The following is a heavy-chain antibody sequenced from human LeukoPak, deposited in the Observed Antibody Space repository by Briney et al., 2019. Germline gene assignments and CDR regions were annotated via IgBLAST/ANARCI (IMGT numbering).Heavy chain of an antibody. V-gene: IGHV4-34*01. CDR2: INHSGST. J-gene: IGHJ5*02. CDR3: ARVVPAAGGWLDP. Sequence: SETLSLTCAVYGGSFSGYYWSWIRQPPGKGLEWIGEINHSGSTYYNPSLKSRVTISVDRSKNQFSLKLSSVTAADTAVYYCARVVPAAGGWLDPWGQGTLVTVSS. CDR1: GGSFSGYY. D-gene: IGHD2-2*01.